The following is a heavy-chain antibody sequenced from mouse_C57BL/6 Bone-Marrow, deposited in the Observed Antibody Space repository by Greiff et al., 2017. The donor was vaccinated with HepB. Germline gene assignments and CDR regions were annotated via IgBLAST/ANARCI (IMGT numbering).Heavy chain of an antibody. V-gene: IGHV1-53*01. Sequence: QVQLKQPGTELVKPGASVKLSCKASGYTFTSYWMHWVKQRPGQGLEWIGNINPSNGGTNYNEKFKSKATLTVDKSSSTAYMQLSSLTSEDSAVYYCAREIRYYYGSSYNWYFDVWGTGTTVTVSS. CDR2: INPSNGGT. CDR3: AREIRYYYGSSYNWYFDV. D-gene: IGHD1-1*01. CDR1: GYTFTSYW. J-gene: IGHJ1*03.